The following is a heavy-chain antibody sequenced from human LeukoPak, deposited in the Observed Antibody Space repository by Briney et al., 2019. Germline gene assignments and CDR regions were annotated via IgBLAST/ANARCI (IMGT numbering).Heavy chain of an antibody. V-gene: IGHV3-74*01. CDR1: GFTFSNYW. CDR3: IRDFRSADL. Sequence: GGSLRLSCVASGFTFSNYWMHWVRQPPGKGLVWVSRIYVDGRTTNYADSVKGRFTISRDNAKNTVYLEMSSLSVEDTATYYCIRDFRSADLWGQGTLVTVSS. CDR2: IYVDGRTT. J-gene: IGHJ5*02.